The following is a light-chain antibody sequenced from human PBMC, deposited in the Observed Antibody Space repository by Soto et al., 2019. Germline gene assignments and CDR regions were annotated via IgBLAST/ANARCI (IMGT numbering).Light chain of an antibody. CDR3: CSYAGRYTYV. J-gene: IGLJ1*01. Sequence: QSALTQPRSVSGSLGRAVTISCTGTGSDVGGYNYVSWYQQYPGKVPKLILYDVTERPSGVPDRFSGSKSGNTASLTISGLQAADEADYYCCSYAGRYTYVFGSGTKLTVL. CDR2: DVT. CDR1: GSDVGGYNY. V-gene: IGLV2-11*01.